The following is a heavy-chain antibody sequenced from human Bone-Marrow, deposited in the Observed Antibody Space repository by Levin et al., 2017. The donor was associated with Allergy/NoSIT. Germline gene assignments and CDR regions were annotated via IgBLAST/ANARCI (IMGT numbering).Heavy chain of an antibody. D-gene: IGHD3-10*01. CDR2: IRSATDGGTT. CDR1: GFIFSRAW. Sequence: KSGGSLRLSCAASGFIFSRAWMTWVRQAPGKGLEWVGRIRSATDGGTTDYAAPLKGRFTISRDNSKDTLYLQVNSLKTEDTAVYYCATERAYSGSGTFDYWGQGTLVTVSS. J-gene: IGHJ4*02. V-gene: IGHV3-15*01. CDR3: ATERAYSGSGTFDY.